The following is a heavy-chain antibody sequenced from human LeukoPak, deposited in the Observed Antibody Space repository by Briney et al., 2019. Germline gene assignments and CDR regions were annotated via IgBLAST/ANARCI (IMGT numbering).Heavy chain of an antibody. J-gene: IGHJ4*02. CDR1: GGTFSSYA. Sequence: GASVKVSCKASGGTFSSYAISWVRQAPGQGLEWMGRIIPILGIANYAQKFQGRVTITADKSTSTAYMELSSLRSEDTAVYYCARDLHPYYYDSSGNYDPGIDYWGQGTLVTVSS. CDR3: ARDLHPYYYDSSGNYDPGIDY. D-gene: IGHD3-22*01. V-gene: IGHV1-69*04. CDR2: IIPILGIA.